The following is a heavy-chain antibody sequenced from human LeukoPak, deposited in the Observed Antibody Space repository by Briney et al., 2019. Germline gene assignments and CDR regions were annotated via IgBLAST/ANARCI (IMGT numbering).Heavy chain of an antibody. J-gene: IGHJ4*02. V-gene: IGHV3-48*03. Sequence: PGGSLRLSCAASGFTFSSYEVNWVRQAPGKGLEWVSYISSSGSTIYYADSVKGRFTISRDNAKNSLYLQMNSLRAEDTAVYYCARVTSSGYSVDYWGQGTLVTVSS. CDR2: ISSSGSTI. D-gene: IGHD3-22*01. CDR1: GFTFSSYE. CDR3: ARVTSSGYSVDY.